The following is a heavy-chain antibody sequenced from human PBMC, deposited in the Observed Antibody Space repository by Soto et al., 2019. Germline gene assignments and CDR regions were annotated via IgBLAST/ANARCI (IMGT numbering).Heavy chain of an antibody. CDR1: GFAFNNFA. V-gene: IGHV3-23*01. Sequence: EVQFLESGGGLAQPGGTLRLSCAASGFAFNNFAMTWVRQAPGKGLEWVSGISGRGTSTYYADSVKGRFTISRDNSKSVVYVEMNSLRTEDTAVYYCARGQGGFCTSGSCYFVYWGQGSLVTVTS. J-gene: IGHJ4*02. CDR2: ISGRGTST. CDR3: ARGQGGFCTSGSCYFVY. D-gene: IGHD2-15*01.